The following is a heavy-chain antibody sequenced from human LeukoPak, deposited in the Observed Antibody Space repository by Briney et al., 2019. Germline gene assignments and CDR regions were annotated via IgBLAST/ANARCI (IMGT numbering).Heavy chain of an antibody. D-gene: IGHD6-13*01. CDR2: IYSGGTT. V-gene: IGHV3-53*01. CDR3: ARGGYSSSWYHFDY. CDR1: GFTVSSNY. J-gene: IGHJ4*02. Sequence: GGSLRLSCAASGFTVSSNYMSWVRQAPGKGLEWVSVIYSGGTTNYADSVKGRFTISRDNSKNTLFLQMNSPRAGDTAVYYCARGGYSSSWYHFDYWGQGTLVTVSS.